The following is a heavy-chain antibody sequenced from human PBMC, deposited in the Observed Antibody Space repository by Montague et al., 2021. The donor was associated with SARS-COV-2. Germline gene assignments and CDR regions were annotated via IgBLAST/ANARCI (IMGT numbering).Heavy chain of an antibody. Sequence: SETLSLTCAVYGGSFSGYYWSWIRQPPGKGLEWIGEINHNGSTNYNPSLKSRVTISVDTPKNQFSLKLSSVTAADTAVYYCARSKPVSSFYYYYGMDVWGQGTTVTVSS. J-gene: IGHJ6*02. CDR1: GGSFSGYY. CDR2: INHNGST. V-gene: IGHV4-34*01. D-gene: IGHD1-14*01. CDR3: ARSKPVSSFYYYYGMDV.